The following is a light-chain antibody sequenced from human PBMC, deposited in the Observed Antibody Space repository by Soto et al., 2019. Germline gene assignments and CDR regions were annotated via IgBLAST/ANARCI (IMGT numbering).Light chain of an antibody. CDR1: QSISSW. CDR2: DAS. Sequence: DIQMTQSPSTLSASVGDRVTITCRANQSISSWLAWYQQKPGKAPKLLIYDASSLESGIPSRFSGSGSGTEFTLTISSLQPDYFATYYCQQYNSYSPYTFGQGTKLEIK. J-gene: IGKJ2*01. V-gene: IGKV1-5*01. CDR3: QQYNSYSPYT.